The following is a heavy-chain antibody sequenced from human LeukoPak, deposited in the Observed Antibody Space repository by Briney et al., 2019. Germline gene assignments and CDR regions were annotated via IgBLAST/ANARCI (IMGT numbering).Heavy chain of an antibody. V-gene: IGHV3-48*01. CDR3: ARDRIEQQRTLGRSTNYYSYYYMDV. J-gene: IGHJ6*03. Sequence: GGSLRLSCAASGFTFSSYSMNWVRQAPGKGLEWVSYISSSSSTIYYADSVKGRFTISRDNAKNSLYLQMNSLRAEDTAVYYCARDRIEQQRTLGRSTNYYSYYYMDVWGKGTTVTVSS. CDR1: GFTFSSYS. CDR2: ISSSSSTI. D-gene: IGHD6-13*01.